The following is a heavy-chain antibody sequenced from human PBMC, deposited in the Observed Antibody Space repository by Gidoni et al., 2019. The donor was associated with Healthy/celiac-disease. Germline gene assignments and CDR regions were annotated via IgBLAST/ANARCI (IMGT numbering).Heavy chain of an antibody. CDR1: GGSISSYY. CDR3: ARDGRGSGWPRVDY. V-gene: IGHV4-59*01. J-gene: IGHJ4*02. D-gene: IGHD6-19*01. Sequence: QVQLQESGPGLVKPSETLSLTCTVSGGSISSYYWSWIRQPPGQGLEWIGYIYYSGSTNYNPSLKSRVTISVDTSKNQFSLKLSSVTAADTAVYYCARDGRGSGWPRVDYWGQGTLVTVSS. CDR2: IYYSGST.